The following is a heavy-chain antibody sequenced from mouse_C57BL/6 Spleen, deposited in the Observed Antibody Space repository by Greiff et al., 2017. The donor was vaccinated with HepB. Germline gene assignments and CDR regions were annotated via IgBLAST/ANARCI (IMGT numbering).Heavy chain of an antibody. CDR3: ARRGAALYAMDY. J-gene: IGHJ4*01. D-gene: IGHD6-1*01. CDR2: IYPRSGNT. Sequence: VQLQQSGAELARPGASVKLSCKASGYTFTSYGISWVKQRTGQGLKWIGEIYPRSGNTYYNEKFKGKATLTADKSSSTAYMELRSLTSEDSAVYFCARRGAALYAMDYWGQGTSVTVSS. V-gene: IGHV1-81*01. CDR1: GYTFTSYG.